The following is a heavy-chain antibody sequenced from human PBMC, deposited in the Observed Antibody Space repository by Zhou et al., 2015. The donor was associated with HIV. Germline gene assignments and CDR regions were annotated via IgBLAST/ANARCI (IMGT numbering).Heavy chain of an antibody. CDR3: ARLNSREYQLPRWAFDI. CDR2: IIPIFGTA. V-gene: IGHV1-69*01. CDR1: GGTFSSYA. Sequence: QVQLVQSGAEVKKPGSSVKVSCKASGGTFSSYAISWVRQAPGQGLEWMGGIIPIFGTANYAQKFQGRVTITADESTSTAYMELSSLRSEDTAVYYCARLNSREYQLPRWAFDIWGQGTMVTVSS. J-gene: IGHJ3*02. D-gene: IGHD2-2*01.